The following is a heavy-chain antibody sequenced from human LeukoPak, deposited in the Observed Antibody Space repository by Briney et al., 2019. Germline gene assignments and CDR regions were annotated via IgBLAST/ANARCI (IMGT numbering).Heavy chain of an antibody. Sequence: GGSLGLSCGASGFTLTDYNMHWVRQAPGKGLEYVAFIRFDGTTEYYTDSVKGRFTMSRDKSKNTLYLQMNGLRGEDTAVYYCARGAAVALELWGQGTLVTVSS. D-gene: IGHD6-19*01. J-gene: IGHJ4*02. V-gene: IGHV3-30*02. CDR1: GFTLTDYN. CDR3: ARGAAVALEL. CDR2: IRFDGTTE.